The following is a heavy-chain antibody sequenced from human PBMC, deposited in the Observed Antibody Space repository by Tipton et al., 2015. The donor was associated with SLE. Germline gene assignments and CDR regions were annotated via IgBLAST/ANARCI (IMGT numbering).Heavy chain of an antibody. CDR3: ARDPGGGVSYFDY. Sequence: TLSLTCTVSGGPISPYYWSWIRQPAGKGLEWIGRIYASGSTNYNPSLKSRLTMSVDTSKNQFSLKATSVTAADTAVYYCARDPGGGVSYFDYWGRGVLVTVSS. J-gene: IGHJ4*02. D-gene: IGHD3-16*01. CDR1: GGPISPYY. CDR2: IYASGST. V-gene: IGHV4-4*07.